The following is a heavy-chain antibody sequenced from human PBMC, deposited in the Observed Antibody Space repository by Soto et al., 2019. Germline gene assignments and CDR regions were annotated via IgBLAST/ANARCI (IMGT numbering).Heavy chain of an antibody. Sequence: QVQLVQSGAEVKKPGASVKVSCKASGYTFTNFGISWVRQAPGQGLEWMGWISAYNGNTNYAQNFQGRATMTTDTSTSTPYMALRTLTSDDTAVHYSASGGTPIDYWAQGTLVTVSS. CDR1: GYTFTNFG. CDR2: ISAYNGNT. J-gene: IGHJ4*02. V-gene: IGHV1-18*01. CDR3: ASGGTPIDY. D-gene: IGHD2-15*01.